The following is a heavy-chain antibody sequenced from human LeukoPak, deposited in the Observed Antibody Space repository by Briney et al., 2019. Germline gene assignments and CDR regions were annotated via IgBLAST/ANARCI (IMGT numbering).Heavy chain of an antibody. CDR1: GFSFSSYG. CDR2: ISYDGSNK. CDR3: ARSAADPDFWSGYYTDAFDI. D-gene: IGHD3-3*01. V-gene: IGHV3-30*03. J-gene: IGHJ3*02. Sequence: GGSLRLSCAASGFSFSSYGMHWVRQAPDKGLEWVAVISYDGSNKYYADSVKGRLTISRDNSKNTLYLQMNSLRAEDTAVYYCARSAADPDFWSGYYTDAFDIWGQGTMVTVSS.